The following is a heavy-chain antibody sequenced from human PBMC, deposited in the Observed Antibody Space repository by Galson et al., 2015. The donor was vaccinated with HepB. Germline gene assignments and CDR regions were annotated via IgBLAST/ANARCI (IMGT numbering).Heavy chain of an antibody. D-gene: IGHD2-15*01. CDR2: ISYDGSNK. Sequence: SLRLSCAASGFTFSSYAMHWVRQAPGKGLEWVAVISYDGSNKYYADSVKGRFTISRDNSKNTLYLQMNSLRAEDTAVYYCARDLGKVVVAVGAVYYYGMDVWGQGTTVTVSS. CDR3: ARDLGKVVVAVGAVYYYGMDV. J-gene: IGHJ6*02. V-gene: IGHV3-30*04. CDR1: GFTFSSYA.